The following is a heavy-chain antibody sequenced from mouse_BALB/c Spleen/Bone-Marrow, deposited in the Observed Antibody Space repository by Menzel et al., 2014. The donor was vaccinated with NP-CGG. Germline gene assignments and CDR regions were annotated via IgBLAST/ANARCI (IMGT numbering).Heavy chain of an antibody. CDR2: INPSTGYT. D-gene: IGHD1-1*01. CDR1: GYTFTSYW. V-gene: IGHV1-7*01. J-gene: IGHJ4*01. Sequence: QVQLQQSGAELAKPGASVKMSCKASGYTFTSYWMHWVKQRPGQGLEWIGYINPSTGYTEYNQKFKDKATLTADKSSSTAYMQLSSRTSEDSAVYYCARQITTVDYAMGYWGQGTSVTVSS. CDR3: ARQITTVDYAMGY.